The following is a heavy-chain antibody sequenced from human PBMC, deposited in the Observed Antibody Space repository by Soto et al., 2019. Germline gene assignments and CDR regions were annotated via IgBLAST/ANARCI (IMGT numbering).Heavy chain of an antibody. CDR1: GCSLSRSNW. V-gene: IGHV4-4*02. Sequence: SETLSLTFAFSGCSLSRSNWLRWGRQPPGKGLEWIGEIYHSGSTNYNPSLKSRVTISVDKSKNQFSLKLSSVTAADTAVYYCARVAVAGTRVDYWGQGTLVTVSS. CDR3: ARVAVAGTRVDY. J-gene: IGHJ4*02. D-gene: IGHD6-19*01. CDR2: IYHSGST.